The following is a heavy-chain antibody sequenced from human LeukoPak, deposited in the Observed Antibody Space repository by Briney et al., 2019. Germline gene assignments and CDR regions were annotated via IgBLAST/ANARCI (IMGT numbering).Heavy chain of an antibody. D-gene: IGHD3-22*01. CDR2: IYYSGNT. CDR3: ARRPYDSSGYNFDY. J-gene: IGHJ4*02. V-gene: IGHV4-39*01. CDR1: GGSISSSSDY. Sequence: SETLSLTCTVSGGSISSSSDYWGWIRQPPGKGLEWIGSIYYSGNTYYNPSLKGRVTISVDTSKNQFSLKLSSVTAADTAVYYRARRPYDSSGYNFDYWGQGTLVTVSS.